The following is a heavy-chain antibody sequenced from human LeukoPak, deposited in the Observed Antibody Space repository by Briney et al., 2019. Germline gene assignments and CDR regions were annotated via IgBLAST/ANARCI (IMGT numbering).Heavy chain of an antibody. V-gene: IGHV4-59*12. CDR1: GGSISSYY. Sequence: SEALSLTCTVSGGSISSYYWSWIRQPPGKGLEWIGYIYYSGSTNYNPSLKSRVTISVDTSKNQFSLKLSSVTAADTAVYYCARDRHDAFDIWGQGTMVTVSS. CDR2: IYYSGST. J-gene: IGHJ3*02. CDR3: ARDRHDAFDI.